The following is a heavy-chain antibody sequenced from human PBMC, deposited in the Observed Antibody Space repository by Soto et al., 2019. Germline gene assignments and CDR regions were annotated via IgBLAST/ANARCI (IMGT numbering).Heavy chain of an antibody. D-gene: IGHD2-2*01. Sequence: QVQLVESGGGVVQPGGSLRLSCAASGFIFSNYGMQWFRQAPGKGLEWVAVVSWDGKAQYYADSVKGRFTISRDNSGDTLCLQMNSLRPDDTAVYYCVKEATVQAAHHFDYWGQGTLVTVSS. V-gene: IGHV3-30*18. CDR3: VKEATVQAAHHFDY. CDR1: GFIFSNYG. CDR2: VSWDGKAQ. J-gene: IGHJ4*02.